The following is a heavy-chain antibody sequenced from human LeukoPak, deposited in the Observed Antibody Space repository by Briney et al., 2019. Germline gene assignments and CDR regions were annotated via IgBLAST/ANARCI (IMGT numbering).Heavy chain of an antibody. CDR2: IYYSGST. Sequence: SETLSLTCTVSGGSISSYYWSWIRQPPGKGLEWIGYIYYSGSTNYNPSLKSRVTISVDTSKNQFSLKLSSVTAADTAVYYCAREVKTSYYDFWSGYLSAFDIWGQGTMVTVSS. CDR3: AREVKTSYYDFWSGYLSAFDI. V-gene: IGHV4-59*01. CDR1: GGSISSYY. D-gene: IGHD3-3*01. J-gene: IGHJ3*02.